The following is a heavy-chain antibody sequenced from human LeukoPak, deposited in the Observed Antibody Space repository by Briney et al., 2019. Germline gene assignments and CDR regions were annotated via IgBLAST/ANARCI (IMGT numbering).Heavy chain of an antibody. J-gene: IGHJ6*03. D-gene: IGHD3-3*01. V-gene: IGHV4-59*01. Sequence: SETLSLTCTVSGGSISSYYWSWIRQPPGKGLEWIGYIYYSGSTNYNPSLKSRVTISVDTSKNQFSLKLSSVTAADTAVYYCARVHYDFWSGYYPCYYYYYMDVWGKGTTVTVSS. CDR3: ARVHYDFWSGYYPCYYYYYMDV. CDR1: GGSISSYY. CDR2: IYYSGST.